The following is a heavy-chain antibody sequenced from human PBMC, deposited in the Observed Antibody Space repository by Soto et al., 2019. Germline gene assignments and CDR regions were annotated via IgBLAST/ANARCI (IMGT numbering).Heavy chain of an antibody. CDR1: GFTFSSYG. V-gene: IGHV3-30*18. Sequence: GGSLRLSCAASGFTFSSYGMHWVRQAPGKGLEWVAVISYDGSNKYYADSVKGRFTISRDNSKNTLYLQMNSLRAEDTAVYYCAKDKAVYSSSWYLFDYWGQGTLVTVSS. D-gene: IGHD6-13*01. CDR2: ISYDGSNK. CDR3: AKDKAVYSSSWYLFDY. J-gene: IGHJ4*02.